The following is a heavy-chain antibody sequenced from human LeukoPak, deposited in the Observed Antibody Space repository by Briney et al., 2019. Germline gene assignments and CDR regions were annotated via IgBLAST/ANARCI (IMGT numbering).Heavy chain of an antibody. CDR2: INPNSGGT. V-gene: IGHV1-2*02. CDR1: GYTFTGYY. Sequence: ASVKGSCMTSGYTFTGYYLHWVRQAPGHGLEWMGWINPNSGGTNYAQKFQGRVTMTRDTSISTAYMELSRLRSDDTAVYYCASVSYDGDYVFDYWGQGTLVTVSS. J-gene: IGHJ4*02. CDR3: ASVSYDGDYVFDY. D-gene: IGHD4-17*01.